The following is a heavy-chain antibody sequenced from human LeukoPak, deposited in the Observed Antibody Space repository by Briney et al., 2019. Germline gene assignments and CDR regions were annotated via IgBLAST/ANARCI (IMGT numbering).Heavy chain of an antibody. J-gene: IGHJ3*02. V-gene: IGHV3-7*01. CDR3: ARPGGAFDI. Sequence: GGSLRLSCAASGFTFSTYWMSWARQAPGKRPEGVAYIKQDGSEKDYVDSVKVRFTISRDNAKNSLYLQMNSLRGEDTAVYYCARPGGAFDISGQGTPVTVSS. CDR1: GFTFSTYW. D-gene: IGHD3-10*01. CDR2: IKQDGSEK.